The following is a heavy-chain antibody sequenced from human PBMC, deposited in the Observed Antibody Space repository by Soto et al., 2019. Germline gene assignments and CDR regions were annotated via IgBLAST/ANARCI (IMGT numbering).Heavy chain of an antibody. D-gene: IGHD3-22*01. Sequence: EASVKVSCKASGYTFTSYGISWVRQAPGQGLEWMGWISAYNGNTNYAQKLQGRVTMTTDTSTSTAYMELRSLRSDDTAVYYCARPNYYDSSGYYYGDYFDYWGQGTLVTVPQ. CDR2: ISAYNGNT. CDR3: ARPNYYDSSGYYYGDYFDY. J-gene: IGHJ4*02. V-gene: IGHV1-18*01. CDR1: GYTFTSYG.